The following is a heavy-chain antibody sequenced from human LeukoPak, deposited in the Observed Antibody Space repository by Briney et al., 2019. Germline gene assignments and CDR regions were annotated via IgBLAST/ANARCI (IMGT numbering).Heavy chain of an antibody. V-gene: IGHV1-69*06. Sequence: SVKLSCKASGYTFTSYGISWVRQAPGQGLEWMGGIIPTFGTANCAQKFQGRVTITADKSTSTAYMELSSLRSEDTAVYYCARSGYSYEYYYYYYTDVWGKGTTVTVSS. CDR3: ARSGYSYEYYYYYYTDV. CDR2: IIPTFGTA. J-gene: IGHJ6*03. CDR1: GYTFTSYG. D-gene: IGHD5-18*01.